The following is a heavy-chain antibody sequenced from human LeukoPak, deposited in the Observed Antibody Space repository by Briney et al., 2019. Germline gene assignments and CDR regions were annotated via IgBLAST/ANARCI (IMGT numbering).Heavy chain of an antibody. J-gene: IGHJ4*02. Sequence: GASVKVSCTVSGSTLTKISIDWVRQAPGKGLERMGSLSPRDGETSHAQKFQGRFNMTADTSTDTAYMEMSSRDSGDTAVYYCATGAMVYDYWGQGTLVIVSS. CDR2: LSPRDGET. CDR1: GSTLTKIS. V-gene: IGHV1-24*01. D-gene: IGHD3-10*01. CDR3: ATGAMVYDY.